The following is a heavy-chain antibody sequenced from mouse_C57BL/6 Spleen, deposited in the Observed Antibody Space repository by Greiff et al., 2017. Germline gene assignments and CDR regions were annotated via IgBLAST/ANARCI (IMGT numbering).Heavy chain of an antibody. CDR3: ARDYYGSSLAY. J-gene: IGHJ3*01. CDR1: GYTFTSYW. CDR2: IDPSDSET. D-gene: IGHD1-1*01. V-gene: IGHV1-52*01. Sequence: QVPLQQPGAELVRPGSSVKLSCKASGYTFTSYWMHWVKQSPIQGLEWIGNIDPSDSETHYNQKFKDKATLTVDKSSSTAYMQLSSLTSEDSAGDYWARDYYGSSLAYWGQGTLVTVSA.